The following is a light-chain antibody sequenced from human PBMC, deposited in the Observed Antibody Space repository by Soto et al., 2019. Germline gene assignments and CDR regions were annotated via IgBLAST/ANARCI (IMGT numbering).Light chain of an antibody. CDR1: QGINNW. CDR2: AAS. CDR3: QQYGSSGT. V-gene: IGKV1-12*01. Sequence: DIQMAQSPASVSASEGDRVTITCRASQGINNWLAWYQQKPGKAPKLLIYAASSLQSGVPSRFSGSGSGTDFTLTISRLEPEDFAVYYCQQYGSSGTFGQGTKV. J-gene: IGKJ1*01.